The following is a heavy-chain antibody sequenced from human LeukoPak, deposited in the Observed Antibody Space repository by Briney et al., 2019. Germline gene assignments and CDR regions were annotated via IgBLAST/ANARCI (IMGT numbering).Heavy chain of an antibody. Sequence: GRSLRLSCAASGFTFSSYAMHWVRQAPGKGLEYVSAISSNGGSTYYANSVKGRFTISRDNSKNTLYLQMGSLRAEDMAVYYCARNFRLGTAMIISYGMDVWGQGTTVTVSS. J-gene: IGHJ6*02. CDR2: ISSNGGST. D-gene: IGHD5-18*01. CDR1: GFTFSSYA. CDR3: ARNFRLGTAMIISYGMDV. V-gene: IGHV3-64*01.